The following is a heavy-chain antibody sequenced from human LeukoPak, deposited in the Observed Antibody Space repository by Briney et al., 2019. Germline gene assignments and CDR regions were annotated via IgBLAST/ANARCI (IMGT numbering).Heavy chain of an antibody. CDR3: ATTRDYYENSGYTLLQD. V-gene: IGHV1-69*13. J-gene: IGHJ1*01. D-gene: IGHD3-22*01. CDR2: IIPILGTS. Sequence: SVKVSCKASGSTFSTYAINWVRQAPGQGLEWMGGIIPILGTSNCAQRFQGRVTITADESSGTAYMALSSLRSEDTAIYYCATTRDYYENSGYTLLQDWGQGTLVTVSS. CDR1: GSTFSTYA.